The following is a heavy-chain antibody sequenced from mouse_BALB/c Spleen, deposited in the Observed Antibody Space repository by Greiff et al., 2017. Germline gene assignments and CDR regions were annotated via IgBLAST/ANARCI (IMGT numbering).Heavy chain of an antibody. J-gene: IGHJ4*01. CDR1: GFTFSSYT. V-gene: IGHV5-9*03. CDR3: ARYITTVVALDYYAMDY. D-gene: IGHD1-1*01. CDR2: ISSGGGNT. Sequence: EVQGVESGGGLVKPGGSLKLSCAASGFTFSSYTMSWVRQTPEKRLEWVATISSGGGNTYYPDSVKGRFTISRDNAKNNLYLQMSSLRSEDTALYYCARYITTVVALDYYAMDYWGQGTSVTVSS.